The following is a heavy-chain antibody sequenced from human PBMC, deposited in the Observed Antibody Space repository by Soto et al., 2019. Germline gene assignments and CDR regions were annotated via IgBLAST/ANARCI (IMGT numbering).Heavy chain of an antibody. Sequence: GGSLRLSCAASRFTISGHAMHWVRQAPGKGLEWVAVISYDGSNKYYADSVKGRFTISRDNSKNTLYLQMNSLRAEDTAVYYCARGYITMGMGVWGQGTRVTVSS. CDR2: ISYDGSNK. CDR3: ARGYITMGMGV. J-gene: IGHJ6*02. D-gene: IGHD3-3*01. CDR1: RFTISGHA. V-gene: IGHV3-30-3*01.